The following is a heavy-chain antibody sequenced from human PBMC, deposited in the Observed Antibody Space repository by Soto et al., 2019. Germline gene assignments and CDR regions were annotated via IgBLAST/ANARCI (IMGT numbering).Heavy chain of an antibody. J-gene: IGHJ4*02. CDR2: ISGSGGST. CDR3: AKAYYDSSGRHQSSDY. D-gene: IGHD3-22*01. V-gene: IGHV3-23*01. CDR1: GFTFSSYA. Sequence: PGGSLRLSCAASGFTFSSYAMSWVRQAPGKGLEWVSAISGSGGSTYYADSVKGRFTISRDNSKNTLYLQMNSLRAEDTAVYYCAKAYYDSSGRHQSSDYWGQGTLVTVSS.